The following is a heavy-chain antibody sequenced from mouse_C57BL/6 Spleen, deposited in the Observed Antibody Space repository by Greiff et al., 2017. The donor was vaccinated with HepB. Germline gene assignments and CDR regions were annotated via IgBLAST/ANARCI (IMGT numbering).Heavy chain of an antibody. CDR2: IYPGDGDT. CDR1: GYAFSSSW. J-gene: IGHJ3*01. CDR3: AVYYGYDVGFAY. D-gene: IGHD2-2*01. V-gene: IGHV1-82*01. Sequence: QVQLQQSGPELVKPGASVKISCKASGYAFSSSWMNWVKQRPGKGLEWIGRIYPGDGDTNYNGKFKGKATLTADKSSSTAYMQLSSLTSEDSAVYFCAVYYGYDVGFAYWGQGTLVIVSA.